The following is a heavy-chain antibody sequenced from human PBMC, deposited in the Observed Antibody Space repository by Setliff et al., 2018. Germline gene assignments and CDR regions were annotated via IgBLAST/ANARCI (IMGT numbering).Heavy chain of an antibody. CDR1: GFTFNTYW. CDR3: ARDPHFDS. V-gene: IGHV3-7*01. J-gene: IGHJ4*02. CDR2: IKQDGSER. Sequence: GGSLRLSCAASGFTFNTYWMSWVRQAPGKGLEWVANIKQDGSERYYVDSVKGRFSISRDNAKNSLYLQMNSLRAEDTAVYYCARDPHFDSWGQGTLVTVSS.